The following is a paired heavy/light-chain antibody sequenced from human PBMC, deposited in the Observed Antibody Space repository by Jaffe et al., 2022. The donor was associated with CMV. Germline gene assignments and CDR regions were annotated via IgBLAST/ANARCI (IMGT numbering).Light chain of an antibody. J-gene: IGKJ4*01. CDR2: TAS. Sequence: DIQMTQSPSSLSASVGDRVTITCRASQTIRNYLNWYQQKPGKAPNLLIYTASTLQSGVPSRFRGSGSGTDFTLTITSLQPEDFATYYCQQSYSSPFTFGGGTKVEI. V-gene: IGKV1-39*01. CDR3: QQSYSSPFT. CDR1: QTIRNY.
Heavy chain of an antibody. J-gene: IGHJ4*02. D-gene: IGHD3-3*01. CDR1: GFPFRNYW. CDR3: ARDLLAIFGVHDY. V-gene: IGHV3-7*01. Sequence: EVQLVESGGGLVQPGGSLRLSCAASGFPFRNYWMSWVRQAPGKALEWVANIKQDGSDTYYVDSVKGRFIISRDNAKNSLNLQMNSLRAEDTAVYYCARDLLAIFGVHDYWGQGTLVTVSS. CDR2: IKQDGSDT.